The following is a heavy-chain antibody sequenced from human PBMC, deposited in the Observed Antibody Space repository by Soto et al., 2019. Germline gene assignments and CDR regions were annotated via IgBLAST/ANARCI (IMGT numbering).Heavy chain of an antibody. CDR1: GGSISSYY. CDR2: IYYSGST. V-gene: IGHV4-59*08. Sequence: SETLSLTCTVSGGSISSYYWSWIRQPPGKGLEWIGYIYYSGSTNYNPSLKSRVTISVDTSKNQFSLKLSSVTAADTAVYYCARLDCSGGSCYSTLDYWGQGTLVTVSS. D-gene: IGHD2-15*01. CDR3: ARLDCSGGSCYSTLDY. J-gene: IGHJ4*02.